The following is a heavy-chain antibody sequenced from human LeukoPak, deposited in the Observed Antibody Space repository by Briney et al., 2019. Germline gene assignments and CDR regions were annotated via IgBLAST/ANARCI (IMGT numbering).Heavy chain of an antibody. J-gene: IGHJ3*02. CDR3: ATLSVDTPMVKGVGGAFHI. Sequence: VASVKVSCKASGGTFSSYAISWVRQAPGQGLEWMGRIIPILGIANYAQKFQGRVTITADKSTSTAYMELSRLRSDDTAVYYCATLSVDTPMVKGVGGAFHIWGQGTMVTVSS. D-gene: IGHD5-18*01. V-gene: IGHV1-69*04. CDR2: IIPILGIA. CDR1: GGTFSSYA.